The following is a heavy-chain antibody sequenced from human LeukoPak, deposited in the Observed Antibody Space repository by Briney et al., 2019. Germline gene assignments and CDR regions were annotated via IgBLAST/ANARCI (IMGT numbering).Heavy chain of an antibody. CDR1: GFTFSDYY. V-gene: IGHV3-11*01. J-gene: IGHJ4*02. CDR2: ISFSGSTI. CDR3: AKAIYDSSGCEFGY. Sequence: GGSLRLSCAASGFTFSDYYMSWIRQAPGKGLEWVSYISFSGSTIYYADSVKGRFTISRDNAKNSLYLQMNSLRAEDTAVYYCAKAIYDSSGCEFGYWGQGTLVTVSS. D-gene: IGHD3-22*01.